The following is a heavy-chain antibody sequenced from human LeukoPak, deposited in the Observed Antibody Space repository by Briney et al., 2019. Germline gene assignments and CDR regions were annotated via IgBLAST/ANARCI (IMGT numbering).Heavy chain of an antibody. Sequence: GESLKISCKGSGYSFATYWIAWVRQMPGKGLEWMGIIYPRDSETSYGPSFQGQVTISADKSISTAYLQWASLKASDTAMYYCARRKFSTGFMVTPYFDSWGQGTLVTVSS. J-gene: IGHJ4*02. CDR1: GYSFATYW. CDR3: ARRKFSTGFMVTPYFDS. CDR2: IYPRDSET. D-gene: IGHD5-18*01. V-gene: IGHV5-51*01.